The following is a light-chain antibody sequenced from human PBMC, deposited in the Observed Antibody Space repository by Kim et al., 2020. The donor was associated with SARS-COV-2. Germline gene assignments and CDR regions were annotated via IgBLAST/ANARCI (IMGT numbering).Light chain of an antibody. Sequence: QSVLTQPPSVSAAPGQKVTISCSGSSSNIGNNYVSWYQQLPGTAPKLLIYDNKRPSGIPDRFSGSKSGTSATLGITGLQTGDEADYYCGTWDSSLRGVFGGGTQLTVL. CDR1: SSNIGNNY. CDR2: DN. CDR3: GTWDSSLRGV. V-gene: IGLV1-51*01. J-gene: IGLJ2*01.